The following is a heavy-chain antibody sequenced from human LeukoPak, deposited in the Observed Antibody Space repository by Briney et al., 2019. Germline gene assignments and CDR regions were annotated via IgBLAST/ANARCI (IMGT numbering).Heavy chain of an antibody. Sequence: GGSLRLSCAASGLTFSVAGMHWVRQAPGKGLEWVSAITGNGGSTYYADSVKGRFTISRDNSQNTLYLQMSSLRAEDTAVYYCAKDRDFWSGYYDFDYWGQGTLVTVSS. CDR3: AKDRDFWSGYYDFDY. CDR2: ITGNGGST. J-gene: IGHJ4*02. D-gene: IGHD3-3*01. V-gene: IGHV3-23*01. CDR1: GLTFSVAG.